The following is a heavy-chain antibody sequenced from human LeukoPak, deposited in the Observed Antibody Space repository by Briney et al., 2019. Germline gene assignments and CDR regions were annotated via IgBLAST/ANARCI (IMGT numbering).Heavy chain of an antibody. CDR3: ARSSTGSYFDY. CDR2: MYYSGSP. CDR1: GGSMSRYY. V-gene: IGHV4-59*01. D-gene: IGHD3-3*02. J-gene: IGHJ4*02. Sequence: PSETLSLTCTVSGGSMSRYYWSWIRQPPGKGLEWIGYMYYSGSPKYNPSLKSRVTISVDTSKNQFSLKLSSVTAADTAVYYCARSSTGSYFDYWGQGTLVTVSS.